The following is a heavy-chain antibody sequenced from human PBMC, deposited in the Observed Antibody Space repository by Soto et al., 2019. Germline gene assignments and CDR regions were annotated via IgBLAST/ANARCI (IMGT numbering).Heavy chain of an antibody. D-gene: IGHD1-26*01. V-gene: IGHV3-30*18. CDR1: GFTFSSYG. J-gene: IGHJ4*02. CDR2: ISYDGSNK. CDR3: AKDHPTGRYYFDC. Sequence: HPGGSLRLSCTASGFTFSSYGMHWVRQAPGKGLEWVAVISYDGSNKYYADSVKGRFTISRDNSKNTLFLQVNSLRPEDTAMFYCAKDHPTGRYYFDCWGQGTLVTVSS.